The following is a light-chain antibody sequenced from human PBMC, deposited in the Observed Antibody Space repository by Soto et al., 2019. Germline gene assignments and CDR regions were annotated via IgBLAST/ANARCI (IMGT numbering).Light chain of an antibody. V-gene: IGKV1-39*01. Sequence: DIQMTQSPSSLSASVGDRVTITCRASQSISSYLNWYQQKPGKAPKLLIYAASSLLSGVPSRFSGSGSGTDFTLTISSPLPEDFATYYCQQGYSTPWTFGPGTKVEIK. CDR2: AAS. CDR3: QQGYSTPWT. CDR1: QSISSY. J-gene: IGKJ1*01.